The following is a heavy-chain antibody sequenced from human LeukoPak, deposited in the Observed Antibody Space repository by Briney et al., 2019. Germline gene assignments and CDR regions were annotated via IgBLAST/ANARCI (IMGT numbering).Heavy chain of an antibody. Sequence: GDSLKISCKGSENSFTNCWIAWVRQMPGKGLEWVGIIYPGDSDTRYSPTFQGQVTISADRSTTTAYLQWSGLKASDTAMYYCARSIDSTTSTLPFWGQGTLVTVS. D-gene: IGHD5-24*01. V-gene: IGHV5-51*01. CDR1: ENSFTNCW. CDR3: ARSIDSTTSTLPF. J-gene: IGHJ4*02. CDR2: IYPGDSDT.